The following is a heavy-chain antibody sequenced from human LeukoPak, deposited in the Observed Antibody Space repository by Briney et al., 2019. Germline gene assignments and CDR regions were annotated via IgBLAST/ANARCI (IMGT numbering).Heavy chain of an antibody. Sequence: GGSLRLSCAASGFTFSSYSMDWVRQAPGKGLEWVSSISSSSSYIYYADSVKGRFTISRDNAKNSLYLQMNSLRAEDTAVYYRARSHCSSTSCSRKDFDYWGQGTLVTVSS. CDR3: ARSHCSSTSCSRKDFDY. V-gene: IGHV3-21*01. CDR1: GFTFSSYS. J-gene: IGHJ4*02. CDR2: ISSSSSYI. D-gene: IGHD2-2*01.